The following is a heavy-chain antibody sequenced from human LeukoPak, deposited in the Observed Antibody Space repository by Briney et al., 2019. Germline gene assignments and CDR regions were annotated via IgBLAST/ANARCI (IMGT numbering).Heavy chain of an antibody. J-gene: IGHJ4*02. D-gene: IGHD5-18*01. Sequence: GSSVKVSCKASGGTFSSYDISWVRQAPGQGLEWMGGIIPIFGTANYAQKFQGRVTITADESTSTAYMELSSLRSEDTAVYYCARGLSAGGYSSYYFDYWGQGTLVTVSS. CDR1: GGTFSSYD. CDR2: IIPIFGTA. CDR3: ARGLSAGGYSSYYFDY. V-gene: IGHV1-69*01.